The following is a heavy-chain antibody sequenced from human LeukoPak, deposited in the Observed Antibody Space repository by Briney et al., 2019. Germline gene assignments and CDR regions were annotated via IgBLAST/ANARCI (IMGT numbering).Heavy chain of an antibody. D-gene: IGHD1-26*01. CDR3: AREFSGSNYGFPFDY. CDR2: IRYDGSNK. J-gene: IGHJ4*02. CDR1: GFTFSSYG. V-gene: IGHV3-30*02. Sequence: GGSLRLSCAASGFTFSSYGMHWVRQAPGKGLEWVAFIRYDGSNKYYADSVKGRFTISRDDAKNSLYLQMNSLGAEDTAVYYCAREFSGSNYGFPFDYWGQGTLVTVSS.